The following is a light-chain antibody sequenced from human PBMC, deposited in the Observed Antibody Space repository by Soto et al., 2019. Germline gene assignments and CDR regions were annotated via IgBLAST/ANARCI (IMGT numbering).Light chain of an antibody. CDR2: AAS. Sequence: DIQMTQSPSSLSASVGDRVTITCRASQTISNYLNWYQEKPGRAPKLLIYAASNLQSGVPSRFSGSRSGTDFTLTITNLQPEDFATYYCQKTYSTPFTFGPGTNVDVK. J-gene: IGKJ3*01. CDR3: QKTYSTPFT. CDR1: QTISNY. V-gene: IGKV1-39*01.